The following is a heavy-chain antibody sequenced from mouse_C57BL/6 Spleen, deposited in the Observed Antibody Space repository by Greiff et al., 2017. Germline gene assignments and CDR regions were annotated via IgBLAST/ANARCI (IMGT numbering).Heavy chain of an antibody. D-gene: IGHD1-1*01. CDR3: ASGAHYYGSSFDY. J-gene: IGHJ2*01. V-gene: IGHV1-81*01. CDR1: GYTFTSYG. CDR2: IYPRSGNT. Sequence: QVQLQQSGAELARPGASVKLSCKASGYTFTSYGISWVKQSTGQGLEWIGEIYPRSGNTYYNGKFKGKATLTADKSSSTAYMALRSLTSENSAVYFCASGAHYYGSSFDYWGQGTTLTVSS.